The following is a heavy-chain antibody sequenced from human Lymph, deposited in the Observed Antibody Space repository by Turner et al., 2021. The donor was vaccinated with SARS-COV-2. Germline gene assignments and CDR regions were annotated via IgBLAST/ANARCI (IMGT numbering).Heavy chain of an antibody. CDR2: ISDDGRNK. V-gene: IGHV3-30*18. D-gene: IGHD3-9*01. Sequence: QVQLVESGGGGVQPGRSLRLSCAACGFTFSSLGMHGVHQAPGKGLEWVAVISDDGRNKYYADAVKGLFTISRDNYKNTLYLQMNSLRDEDTAVYYCAKGGFYDILTGYSNFDYWGQGTLVTVSS. CDR1: GFTFSSLG. CDR3: AKGGFYDILTGYSNFDY. J-gene: IGHJ4*02.